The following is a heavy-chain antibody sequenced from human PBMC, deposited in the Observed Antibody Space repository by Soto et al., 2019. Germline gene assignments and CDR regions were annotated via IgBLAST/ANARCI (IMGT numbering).Heavy chain of an antibody. D-gene: IGHD1-1*01. CDR1: GFTFSSYA. Sequence: PGGSLRLSCAASGFTFSSYAMHWVRQAPGKGLEWVAVISYDGSNKYYADSVKGRFTISRDNSKNTLYLQMNSLRAEDTAVYYCARVASHWIDYWGQGTLVTVSS. CDR2: ISYDGSNK. V-gene: IGHV3-30-3*01. J-gene: IGHJ4*02. CDR3: ARVASHWIDY.